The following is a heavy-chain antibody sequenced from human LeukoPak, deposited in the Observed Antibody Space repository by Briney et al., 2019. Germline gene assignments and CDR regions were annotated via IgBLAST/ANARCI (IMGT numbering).Heavy chain of an antibody. CDR1: GFTCSSYG. CDR3: AKSLNIVVVVAATPFDI. D-gene: IGHD2-15*01. CDR2: ISGSGGST. Sequence: GSLRLSCAASGFTCSSYGMSWVRQAPGKGLEWVSAISGSGGSTYYADSVKGRFTISRDNSKNTLYLQMNSLRAEDTAVYYCAKSLNIVVVVAATPFDIWGQGTMVTVSS. V-gene: IGHV3-23*01. J-gene: IGHJ3*02.